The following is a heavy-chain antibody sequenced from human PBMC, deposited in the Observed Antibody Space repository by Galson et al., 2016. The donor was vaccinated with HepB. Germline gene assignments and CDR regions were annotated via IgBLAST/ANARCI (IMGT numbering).Heavy chain of an antibody. CDR2: ISNSGATT. V-gene: IGHV3-23*01. CDR1: GFTFDDYA. D-gene: IGHD2-15*01. Sequence: SLRLSCAASGFTFDDYAMNWVRQAPGKGLEWVSVISNSGATTYYADSVKGRFTISRDNPNNTLYLQMNSLRAEDTAAYYCAKSGYCSGNSCYNWFDPWGQGTLVTVSS. CDR3: AKSGYCSGNSCYNWFDP. J-gene: IGHJ5*02.